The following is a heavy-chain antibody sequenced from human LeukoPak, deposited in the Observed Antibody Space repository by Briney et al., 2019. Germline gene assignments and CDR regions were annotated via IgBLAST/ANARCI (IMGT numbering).Heavy chain of an antibody. D-gene: IGHD3-3*01. CDR2: INHSGST. CDR3: ARTRIFGVVPTNWFDP. Sequence: SETLSLTCAVYGGSFSGYYWGWIRQPPGKGLEWIGEINHSGSTNYNPSLKSRVTISVDTSKNQFSLKLSSVTAADTAVYYCARTRIFGVVPTNWFDPWGQGTLVTVSS. CDR1: GGSFSGYY. J-gene: IGHJ5*02. V-gene: IGHV4-34*01.